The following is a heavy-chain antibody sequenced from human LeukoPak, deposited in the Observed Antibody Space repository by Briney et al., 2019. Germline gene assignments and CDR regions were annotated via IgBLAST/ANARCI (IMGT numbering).Heavy chain of an antibody. J-gene: IGHJ5*02. Sequence: GASVKVPCKASGYTLTAYYIYWVRQAPGQGLEWMGRINPNSGGTDYAQNFQGRVTMTRDTSISTAYMELSRLRSDDTAVYYCARGYCSGGTCYLVENWLDPWGQGTLVTVSS. D-gene: IGHD2-15*01. CDR1: GYTLTAYY. CDR2: INPNSGGT. CDR3: ARGYCSGGTCYLVENWLDP. V-gene: IGHV1-2*06.